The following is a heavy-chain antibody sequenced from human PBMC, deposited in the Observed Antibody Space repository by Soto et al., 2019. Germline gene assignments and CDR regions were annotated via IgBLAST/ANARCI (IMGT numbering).Heavy chain of an antibody. J-gene: IGHJ6*02. CDR1: GGTMNNCD. D-gene: IGHD3-10*01. CDR3: ARQGFGELHGLVDV. CDR2: MGYNGFT. Sequence: PAALCPRYTISGGTMNNCDCRWVRQPRGQGLEWIGYMGYNGFTRYNPSLRSRVAISLDTAKNQFSLNLSSVTAADTALYYCARQGFGELHGLVDVWGQGITVS. V-gene: IGHV4-59*08.